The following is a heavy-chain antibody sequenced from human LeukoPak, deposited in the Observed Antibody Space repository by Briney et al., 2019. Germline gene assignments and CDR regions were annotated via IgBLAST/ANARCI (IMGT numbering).Heavy chain of an antibody. CDR1: GGSINSYY. CDR3: ARAGGSSSPYYYYYMDV. V-gene: IGHV4-59*08. Sequence: SETLSLTCNVSGGSINSYYWGWIRQPPGKRLELIGYIYYSGRTNYNPSLKSRVTISVDTSTNQISLRLSSVTAADTAVYYCARAGGSSSPYYYYYMDVWGKGTTVTVSS. CDR2: IYYSGRT. J-gene: IGHJ6*03. D-gene: IGHD6-6*01.